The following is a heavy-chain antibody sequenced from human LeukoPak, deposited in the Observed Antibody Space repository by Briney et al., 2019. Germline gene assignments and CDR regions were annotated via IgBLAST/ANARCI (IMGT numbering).Heavy chain of an antibody. CDR3: ARLESDPQGSFDY. CDR2: IYYSGST. J-gene: IGHJ4*02. CDR1: GGSIRSGSYY. D-gene: IGHD2-21*02. Sequence: SETLSLTCTVSGGSIRSGSYYWSWIRQPAGKGLEWIGYIYYSGSTNYNPSLKSRVTISVDTSKNQFSLKLSSVTAADTAVYYCARLESDPQGSFDYWGQGTLVTVSS. V-gene: IGHV4-61*10.